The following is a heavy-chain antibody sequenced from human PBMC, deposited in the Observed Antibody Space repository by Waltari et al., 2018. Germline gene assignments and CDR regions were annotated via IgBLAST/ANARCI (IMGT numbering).Heavy chain of an antibody. CDR1: GFTFSSYW. Sequence: EVQLVESGGGLVQPGGSLRLSCAASGFTFSSYWMSWVRQAPGKGLEWVANIKQDGSEKYYVDSVKGRFTISRDNAKNSLYLQMNSLRAEDTAVYYCARGVPEVDYVWGVATGAFDIWGQGTMVTVSS. V-gene: IGHV3-7*01. D-gene: IGHD3-16*01. J-gene: IGHJ3*02. CDR2: IKQDGSEK. CDR3: ARGVPEVDYVWGVATGAFDI.